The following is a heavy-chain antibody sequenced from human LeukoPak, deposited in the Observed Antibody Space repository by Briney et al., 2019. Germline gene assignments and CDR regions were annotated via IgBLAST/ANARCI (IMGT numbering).Heavy chain of an antibody. CDR1: GDSISNSAYY. J-gene: IGHJ6*02. V-gene: IGHV4-39*01. Sequence: SETLSLTCTVSGDSISNSAYYWVWIRPPPGKGLEWIGTITNTGNTYSNPSLKSRVTISIDTSKTQISLKLTSVTAADTAVFYCARKTPGTSVDVWGQGTPVTVSS. D-gene: IGHD3-10*01. CDR2: ITNTGNT. CDR3: ARKTPGTSVDV.